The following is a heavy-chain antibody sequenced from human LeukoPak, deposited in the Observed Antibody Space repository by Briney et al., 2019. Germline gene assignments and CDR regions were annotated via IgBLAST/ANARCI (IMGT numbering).Heavy chain of an antibody. CDR3: AKDWGYGHFGPMGY. Sequence: GGSLRLSCAASGFTFSNYGMQWVRQAPGKGLEWLAVVSHDGGTKFYADSVKGRFTMSRDNSKNTLYLQMNSLRAEDTAVYYCAKDWGYGHFGPMGYWGQGTLVTVSS. CDR1: GFTFSNYG. D-gene: IGHD4-17*01. V-gene: IGHV3-30*18. CDR2: VSHDGGTK. J-gene: IGHJ4*02.